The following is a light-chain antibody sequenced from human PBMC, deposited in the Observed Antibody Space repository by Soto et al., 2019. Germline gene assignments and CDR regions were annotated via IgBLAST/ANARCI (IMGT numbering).Light chain of an antibody. CDR1: QDVSTY. V-gene: IGKV1-33*01. Sequence: DIQMTQSPSSLSASVGDRVTLTCQASQDVSTYLNWYQYKPGKAPKLLIHDAFNLESGVPSRFSGSGSGTDFTFTINSLQPEDVATYYCQQYDNLPFTFGPGTRVDLK. CDR2: DAF. CDR3: QQYDNLPFT. J-gene: IGKJ3*01.